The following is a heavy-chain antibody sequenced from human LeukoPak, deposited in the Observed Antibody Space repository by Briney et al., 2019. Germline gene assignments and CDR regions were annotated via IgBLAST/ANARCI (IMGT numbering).Heavy chain of an antibody. CDR3: ARDPGGDNAY. Sequence: GGSLRLSCAASGFTVRSNYMSWVRQAQGKGLEWVSLIFNDGSTYYADSVKARFTISRDNSMDTLYLQMNSLRVEDTAVYYCARDPGGDNAYWGQGTLVTVSS. V-gene: IGHV3-66*01. CDR2: IFNDGST. J-gene: IGHJ4*02. CDR1: GFTVRSNY. D-gene: IGHD4-17*01.